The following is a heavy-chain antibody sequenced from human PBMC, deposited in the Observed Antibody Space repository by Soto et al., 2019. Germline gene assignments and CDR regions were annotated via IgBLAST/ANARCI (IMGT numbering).Heavy chain of an antibody. J-gene: IGHJ6*02. CDR1: GGSFSGYY. CDR2: INHSGST. V-gene: IGHV4-34*01. Sequence: PSETLSLTCAVYGGSFSGYYWSWIRQPPGKGLEWIGEINHSGSTNYNPSLKSRVTISVDTSKNQFSLKLSSVTAADTAVYYCARVLRRDTAMVGYYYYYGMDVWGQGTTVTVSS. CDR3: ARVLRRDTAMVGYYYYYGMDV. D-gene: IGHD5-18*01.